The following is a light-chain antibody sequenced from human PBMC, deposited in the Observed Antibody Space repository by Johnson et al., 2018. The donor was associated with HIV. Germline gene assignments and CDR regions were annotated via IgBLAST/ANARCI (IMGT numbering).Light chain of an antibody. CDR2: ENN. CDR3: GTWDSSLSAAYV. CDR1: SSNIGNNY. V-gene: IGLV1-51*02. J-gene: IGLJ1*01. Sequence: QLVLTQPPSVSAAPGQKVTISCSGSSSNIGNNYVSWYQQLPGTAPKLLIYENNKRPSGIPDRFSGSKSGTSATLGITGLQTGDEADYYCGTWDSSLSAAYVFVTGTKGTVL.